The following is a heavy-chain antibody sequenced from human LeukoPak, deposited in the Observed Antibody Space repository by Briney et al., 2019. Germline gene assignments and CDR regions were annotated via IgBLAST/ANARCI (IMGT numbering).Heavy chain of an antibody. V-gene: IGHV5-51*01. CDR3: AKTQYYDTSGHAFDI. J-gene: IGHJ3*02. D-gene: IGHD3-16*01. CDR1: GYTFTSYW. CDR2: IYPGDSDT. Sequence: KCGESLKISCKGSGYTFTSYWIGWVRQMPGKGLEWMGVIYPGDSDTRYSPSFQGQVTISADKSINTVHLQWRSLKASDTAMYYCAKTQYYDTSGHAFDIWGRGTMVTVSS.